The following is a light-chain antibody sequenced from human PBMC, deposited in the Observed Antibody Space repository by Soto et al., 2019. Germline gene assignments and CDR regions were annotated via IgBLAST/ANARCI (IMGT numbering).Light chain of an antibody. CDR3: SSYAGSNNFV. V-gene: IGLV2-8*01. CDR2: EVS. J-gene: IGLJ1*01. Sequence: SVLTQPPSASGSPGQSVTISCSGTSSDVGGYNYVSWHQQHPGKAPKLMIYEVSKRPSGVPDRFSGSKSGNTASLIVSGLQAEDEADYYCSSYAGSNNFVCGTG. CDR1: SSDVGGYNY.